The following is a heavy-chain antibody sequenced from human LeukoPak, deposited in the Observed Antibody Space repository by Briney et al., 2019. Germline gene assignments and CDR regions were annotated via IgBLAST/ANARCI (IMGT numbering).Heavy chain of an antibody. Sequence: SETLSLTCTVSGGSISSYYWSWIRQPPGKGLEWIGYIHYSGSTHYNPSLKSRVTISVDTSKNQFSLKLISVTAADTAVYYCASRKLGNDYWGQGTLVTVSS. CDR1: GGSISSYY. D-gene: IGHD7-27*01. CDR3: ASRKLGNDY. CDR2: IHYSGST. V-gene: IGHV4-59*01. J-gene: IGHJ4*02.